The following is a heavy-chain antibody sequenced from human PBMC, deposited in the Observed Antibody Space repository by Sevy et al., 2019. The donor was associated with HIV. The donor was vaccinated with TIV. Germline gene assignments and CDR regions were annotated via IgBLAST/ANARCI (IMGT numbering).Heavy chain of an antibody. D-gene: IGHD3-3*01. J-gene: IGHJ3*02. CDR3: ARDFRILEWWPDAFDI. Sequence: GGSLRLSCAASGFTFSSYWMSWVRQAPGKGLEWVANIKQDGSEKYYVDSVKGRSTISRDNAKNSLYLQMNSLRAEDTAVYYCARDFRILEWWPDAFDIWGQGTMVTVSS. V-gene: IGHV3-7*01. CDR2: IKQDGSEK. CDR1: GFTFSSYW.